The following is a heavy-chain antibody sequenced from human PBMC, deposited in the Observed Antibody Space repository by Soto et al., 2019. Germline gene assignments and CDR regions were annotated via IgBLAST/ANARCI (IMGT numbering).Heavy chain of an antibody. CDR3: ASFEPSSSNYYYYYGMDV. CDR2: INPNSGGT. Sequence: GASVKVSCKASGYTFTGYYMHWVRQAPGQGLEWMGWINPNSGGTNYAQKFQGRVTMTRDTSISTAYMELSRLRSDDTAVYYCASFEPSSSNYYYYYGMDVWGQGTTVTVSS. CDR1: GYTFTGYY. D-gene: IGHD6-6*01. V-gene: IGHV1-2*02. J-gene: IGHJ6*02.